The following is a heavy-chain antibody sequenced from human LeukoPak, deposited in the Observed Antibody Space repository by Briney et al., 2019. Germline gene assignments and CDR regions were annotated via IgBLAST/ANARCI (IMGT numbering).Heavy chain of an antibody. D-gene: IGHD2-21*02. Sequence: PGRSLRLSCAASGFSFSNFGMHWVRQAPGKGLEWVAFIRYDGSNKYYADSVKGRFTISRDNSKNTLYLQMNSLRAEDTAVYYCAKDRVVTTRADEEPTDYWGQGTLVTVSS. CDR2: IRYDGSNK. V-gene: IGHV3-30*02. CDR1: GFSFSNFG. J-gene: IGHJ4*02. CDR3: AKDRVVTTRADEEPTDY.